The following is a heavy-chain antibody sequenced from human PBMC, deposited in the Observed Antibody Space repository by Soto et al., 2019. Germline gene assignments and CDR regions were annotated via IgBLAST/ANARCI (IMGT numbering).Heavy chain of an antibody. V-gene: IGHV3-15*01. CDR2: IKTKPANGTL. Sequence: ESGGGLVEPGGSLRLSCEGSGFTFSNTWITWVRQAPGEGLEWVGRIKTKPANGTLDYAAFVEGRVTISRDDSKNTAYLQMNSLKTEDTALYYCTMGFCTSSTCHWDDAFETWGQGTKVTVSS. D-gene: IGHD2-2*01. CDR1: GFTFSNTW. J-gene: IGHJ3*02. CDR3: TMGFCTSSTCHWDDAFET.